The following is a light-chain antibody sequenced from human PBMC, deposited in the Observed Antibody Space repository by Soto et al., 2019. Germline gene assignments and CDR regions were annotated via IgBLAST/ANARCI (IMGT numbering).Light chain of an antibody. V-gene: IGKV3-20*01. CDR1: QTVPNNY. J-gene: IGKJ1*01. CDR2: GAS. Sequence: IVLTQSPGTLSLSVRERATLSCRSSQTVPNNYLVWYQQKPGQTPTVLIYGASNRAAGIPDRFRGSGSRTHFTHTISIMDPEDFAVYYCQRYDDSPTFGYGNRVE. CDR3: QRYDDSPT.